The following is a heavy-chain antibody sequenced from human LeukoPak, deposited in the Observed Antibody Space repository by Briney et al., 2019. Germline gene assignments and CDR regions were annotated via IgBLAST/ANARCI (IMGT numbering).Heavy chain of an antibody. V-gene: IGHV3-30*03. CDR1: GFTFKNYA. J-gene: IGHJ5*01. CDR3: AVEGYCSGGSCYTNWFDS. Sequence: GGSLRLSCAASGFTFKNYAMHWVRPTQGKGLEWLTAISYDRNNKFYADSVKGRFTVSRDNVKNSLYLQMNSLRDEDTAVYYCAVEGYCSGGSCYTNWFDSWGQGTLVTVSS. D-gene: IGHD2-15*01. CDR2: ISYDRNNK.